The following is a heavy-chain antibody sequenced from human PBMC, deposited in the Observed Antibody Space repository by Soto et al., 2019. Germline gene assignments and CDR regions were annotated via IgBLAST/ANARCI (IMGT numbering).Heavy chain of an antibody. D-gene: IGHD3-10*01. CDR1: GYTFTGQY. CDR3: ARGRPTGIDF. V-gene: IGHV1-2*02. CDR2: INSYNGVI. J-gene: IGHJ4*02. Sequence: QVQLVQSGAEVKKPGASVTISCKTSGYTFTGQYIHWVRQAPGQGLEWMGWINSYNGVIKYKQEFQGRVTMTRDTSVTTVYMDLTSLTSDDTAVYYCARGRPTGIDFWGQGTLVTVSS.